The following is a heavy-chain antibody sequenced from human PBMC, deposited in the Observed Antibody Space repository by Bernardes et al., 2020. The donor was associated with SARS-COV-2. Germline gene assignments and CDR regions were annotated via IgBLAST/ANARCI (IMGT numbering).Heavy chain of an antibody. V-gene: IGHV3-30-3*01. CDR2: ISYDGSEK. CDR1: GFTFSSHA. J-gene: IGHJ6*02. D-gene: IGHD4-17*01. CDR3: ARHFATTATYDYGMDV. Sequence: GGSLRLSCAASGFTFSSHAMHWVRQAPGKGLEWVAVISYDGSEKFYADFVKGRLTISRDNSNDTLYLQMTTLRPEDTAIYYCARHFATTATYDYGMDVWGQGTTVTVSS.